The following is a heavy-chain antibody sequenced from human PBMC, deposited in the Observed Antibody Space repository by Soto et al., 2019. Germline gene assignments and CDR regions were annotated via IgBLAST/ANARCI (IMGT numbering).Heavy chain of an antibody. CDR3: AREMEYCSGGSCTQTDAFDI. CDR1: GYTFTSYG. D-gene: IGHD2-15*01. J-gene: IGHJ3*02. Sequence: ASVKXSCKASGYTFTSYGISWVRQAPGQGLEWMGWISAYNGNTNYAQKLQGRVTMTTDTSTSTAYMELRSLRSDDTSVYYCAREMEYCSGGSCTQTDAFDIWGQGTMVTVSS. V-gene: IGHV1-18*01. CDR2: ISAYNGNT.